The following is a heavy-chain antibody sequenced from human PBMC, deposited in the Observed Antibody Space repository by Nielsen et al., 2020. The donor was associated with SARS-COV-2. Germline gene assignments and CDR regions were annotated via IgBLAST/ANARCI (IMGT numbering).Heavy chain of an antibody. D-gene: IGHD3-22*01. CDR3: AREWDDYESSAYDH. CDR1: GYSFTNYY. Sequence: ASVQVSCKASGYSFTNYYIHWVRQAPGQGLEWMGIITPIGATTAYARKFQGRVTMTRDTSTSTVYMELSRLRSEDTAVYYCAREWDDYESSAYDHWGQGTLVTVSP. V-gene: IGHV1-46*01. J-gene: IGHJ4*02. CDR2: ITPIGATT.